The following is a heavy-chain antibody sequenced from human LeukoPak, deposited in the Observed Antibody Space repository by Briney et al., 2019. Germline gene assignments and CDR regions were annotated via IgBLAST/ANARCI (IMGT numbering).Heavy chain of an antibody. J-gene: IGHJ5*02. Sequence: GESLKISCKGSGYSFTSYWICWVRQMPGKGLEWMGIIYPGDSDTRYSPSFQGQVTISADKSISTAYLQWSSLKASDTAMYYCARHREYCSSTSCTWFDPWGQGTLVTVSS. CDR3: ARHREYCSSTSCTWFDP. CDR1: GYSFTSYW. D-gene: IGHD2-2*01. CDR2: IYPGDSDT. V-gene: IGHV5-51*01.